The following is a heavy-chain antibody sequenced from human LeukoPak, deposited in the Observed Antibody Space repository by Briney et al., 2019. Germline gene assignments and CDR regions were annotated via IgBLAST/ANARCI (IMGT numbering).Heavy chain of an antibody. CDR2: MNPNSGNT. J-gene: IGHJ6*02. CDR3: AGTLVLLWFGSYGMDV. D-gene: IGHD3-10*01. Sequence: ASVKVSCKASGYTFTSYDINRVRQATGQGLEWMGWMNPNSGNTGYAQKFQGRVTMTRNTSISTAYMELSSLRSEDTAVYYCAGTLVLLWFGSYGMDVWGQRTTVTVSS. CDR1: GYTFTSYD. V-gene: IGHV1-8*01.